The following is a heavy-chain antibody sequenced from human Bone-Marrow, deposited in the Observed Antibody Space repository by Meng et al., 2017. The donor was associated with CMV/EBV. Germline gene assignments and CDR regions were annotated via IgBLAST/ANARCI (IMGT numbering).Heavy chain of an antibody. CDR1: RGSFSGYY. Sequence: GSLRLSCAVYRGSFSGYYWSWIRQPPGKGLEWIGEINHSGSTNYNPSLKSRVTISVDTSKNQFSLKLSSVTAADTAVYYCARVGRFLNWFDPWGQGPLVTVYS. V-gene: IGHV4-34*01. D-gene: IGHD3-3*01. J-gene: IGHJ5*02. CDR2: INHSGST. CDR3: ARVGRFLNWFDP.